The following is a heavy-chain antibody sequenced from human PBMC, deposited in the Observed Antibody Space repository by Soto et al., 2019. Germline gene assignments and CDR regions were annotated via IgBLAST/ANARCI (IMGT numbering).Heavy chain of an antibody. V-gene: IGHV3-21*01. J-gene: IGHJ4*02. Sequence: GGSLRLSCAASGFTFSSYSMNWVRQAPGKGLEWVSSISSSSSYIYYADSVKGRFTISRDNAKNSLYLQMNSLRAEDTAVYHCAREKSRCYFDYWGQGTLVTVSS. CDR3: AREKSRCYFDY. CDR1: GFTFSSYS. CDR2: ISSSSSYI.